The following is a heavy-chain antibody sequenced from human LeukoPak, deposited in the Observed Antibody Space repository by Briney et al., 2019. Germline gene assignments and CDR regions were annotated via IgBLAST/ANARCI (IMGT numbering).Heavy chain of an antibody. J-gene: IGHJ4*02. CDR3: ARGQYPGWATFDY. CDR2: IRSDGSIK. CDR1: GFTFSSYG. V-gene: IGHV3-30*02. Sequence: GGSLRLSCAASGFTFSSYGMHWVRQAPGKGLEWVAFIRSDGSIKYYADSVKGRFTISRDNSKNTLYLQMNSLRAEDTAVYYCARGQYPGWATFDYWGQGTLVTVSS. D-gene: IGHD3-9*01.